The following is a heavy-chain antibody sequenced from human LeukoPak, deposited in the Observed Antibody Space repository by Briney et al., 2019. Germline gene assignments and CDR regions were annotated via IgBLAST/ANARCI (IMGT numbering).Heavy chain of an antibody. CDR1: GGSFSNYF. D-gene: IGHD2/OR15-2a*01. V-gene: IGHV4-34*01. Sequence: PSETLSLTCEVYGGSFSNYFCGWIRQPPGKGLEWIGEINRSGDTNFNPSLKSRVTISVDTFKLLFSLNLTSLTAADTAIYYCVRGLYLSEVDYWGQGTPVTVSS. CDR3: VRGLYLSEVDY. J-gene: IGHJ4*02. CDR2: INRSGDT.